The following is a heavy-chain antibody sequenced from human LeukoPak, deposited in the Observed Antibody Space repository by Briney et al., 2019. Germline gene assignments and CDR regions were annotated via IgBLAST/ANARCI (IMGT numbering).Heavy chain of an antibody. D-gene: IGHD5-12*01. Sequence: PGGSLRLSCAASGFTFSRYAMRWVRQAPGKGLEWVSAISGNGGSTYYADSVKGRFTISRDNSKNTLYLQMNSLRAEDTAVYYCAKVVLRDGYNPEFGYWGQGTLGTVSS. V-gene: IGHV3-23*01. J-gene: IGHJ4*02. CDR1: GFTFSRYA. CDR2: ISGNGGST. CDR3: AKVVLRDGYNPEFGY.